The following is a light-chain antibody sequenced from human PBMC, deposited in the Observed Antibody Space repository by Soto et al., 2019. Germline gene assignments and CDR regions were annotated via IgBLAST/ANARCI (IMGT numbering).Light chain of an antibody. CDR2: GAS. CDR3: QHYGNSPT. J-gene: IGKJ1*01. Sequence: EIVLTQSPGTLSLSPGDGATLSCRASQSFSSGYLAWYQQKPGQAPRLLIYGASRRATGIPDRFSGSGSGTDFTLSISRLEPEDFAVYWCQHYGNSPTFGQGTKVDIK. V-gene: IGKV3-20*01. CDR1: QSFSSGY.